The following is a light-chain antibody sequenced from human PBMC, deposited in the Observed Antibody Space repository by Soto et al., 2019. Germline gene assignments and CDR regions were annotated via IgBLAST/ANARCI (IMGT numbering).Light chain of an antibody. CDR1: QGIGND. V-gene: IGKV1-6*01. CDR3: LQDYNYPYT. Sequence: AIQMTQSPSSLSASVGDRVTITCRASQGIGNDLVWYQQKPGKAPKLLIYAASSLHSGVPSRFSGSGSGTDFTLTISTLQPEDFATYSCLQDYNYPYTFGQGTKLEL. J-gene: IGKJ2*01. CDR2: AAS.